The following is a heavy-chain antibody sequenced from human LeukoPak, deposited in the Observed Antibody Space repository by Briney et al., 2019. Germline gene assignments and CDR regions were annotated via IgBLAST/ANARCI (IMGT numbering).Heavy chain of an antibody. Sequence: SQTLSLTCAVSGGSISSGGYSWSWIRQPPGKGLEWIGYIYHSGSTYCNPSLKSRVTISVDRSKNQFSLKLSSVTAADTAVYYCAGTPYNWNYTPHFDYWGQGTLVTVSS. CDR2: IYHSGST. D-gene: IGHD1-7*01. CDR1: GGSISSGGYS. V-gene: IGHV4-30-2*01. J-gene: IGHJ4*02. CDR3: AGTPYNWNYTPHFDY.